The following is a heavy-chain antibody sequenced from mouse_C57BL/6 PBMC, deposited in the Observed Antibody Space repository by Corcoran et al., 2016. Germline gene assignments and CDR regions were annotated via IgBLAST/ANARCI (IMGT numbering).Heavy chain of an antibody. J-gene: IGHJ3*01. D-gene: IGHD4-1*02. Sequence: QVQLKQSGAELVRPGASVKLSCKASGYTFTDYYINWVKQRPGQGLEWIARIYPGSGNTYYNEKFKGKATLTAEKSSSTAYMQLSSLTSEDSAVYFCASVNWEGVAYWGQGTLVTFSA. CDR1: GYTFTDYY. CDR3: ASVNWEGVAY. V-gene: IGHV1-76*01. CDR2: IYPGSGNT.